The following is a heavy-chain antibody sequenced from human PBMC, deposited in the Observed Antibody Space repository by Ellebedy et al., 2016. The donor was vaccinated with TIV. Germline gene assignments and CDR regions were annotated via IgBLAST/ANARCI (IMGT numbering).Heavy chain of an antibody. V-gene: IGHV3-23*01. CDR3: AKGRGGGSDTSAPRYYFDY. J-gene: IGHJ4*02. CDR1: GFTFSSYA. D-gene: IGHD3-22*01. CDR2: ISSTGSRT. Sequence: GESLKISCAASGFTFSSYAMSSVRQAPGKGLEWVSTISSTGSRTYYADSVEGRFIISRDNSKKTLYLQMNSLSAEDTAVYYCAKGRGGGSDTSAPRYYFDYWGLGTLVTVSS.